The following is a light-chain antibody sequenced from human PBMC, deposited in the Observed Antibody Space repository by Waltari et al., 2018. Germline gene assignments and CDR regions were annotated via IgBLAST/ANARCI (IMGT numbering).Light chain of an antibody. Sequence: SALSQPASVSGSPGQSLTITSTGASTDIACYNLVARYPHHPNRAPKLIIYEATKRPSGISHRFSGAKSGATASLRISGLQADDEADYYCCSYTGSSTSYGCGGGTKVTVL. V-gene: IGLV2-23*01. J-gene: IGLJ1*01. CDR3: CSYTGSSTSYG. CDR1: STDIACYNL. CDR2: EAT.